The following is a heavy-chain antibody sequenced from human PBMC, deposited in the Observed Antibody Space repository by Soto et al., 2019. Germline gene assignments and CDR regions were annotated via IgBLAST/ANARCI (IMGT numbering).Heavy chain of an antibody. CDR1: GYTFTSYG. CDR3: ARDCSSANCWPRGLDY. J-gene: IGHJ4*02. CDR2: ISAYNGNT. V-gene: IGHV1-18*01. Sequence: ASVKVSCKASGYTFTSYGISWVRQAPGQGLEWMGWISAYNGNTNYAQKFQGRVTMTTDTSTSTAHMELRSLRSDDTAVYYCARDCSSANCWPRGLDYWGQGTLVTVSS. D-gene: IGHD2-2*01.